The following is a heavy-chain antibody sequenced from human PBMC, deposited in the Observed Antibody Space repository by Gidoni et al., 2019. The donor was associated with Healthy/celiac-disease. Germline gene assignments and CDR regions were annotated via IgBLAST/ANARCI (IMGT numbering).Heavy chain of an antibody. Sequence: EVQLLESGGGLVQPGGSLRLSCAASGFTFSSYAMSWVRQAPGKGLEWVSAISGSGGSTYYADSVKGRFTISRDNSKNTLYLQMNSLRAEDTAVYYCAKDRGEKWLAGDYYYGMDVWGQGTTVTVSS. V-gene: IGHV3-23*01. CDR1: GFTFSSYA. J-gene: IGHJ6*02. D-gene: IGHD6-19*01. CDR3: AKDRGEKWLAGDYYYGMDV. CDR2: ISGSGGST.